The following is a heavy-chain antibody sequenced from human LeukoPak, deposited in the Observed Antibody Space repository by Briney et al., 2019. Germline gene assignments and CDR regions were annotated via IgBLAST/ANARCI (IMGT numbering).Heavy chain of an antibody. CDR2: IHYSGHT. Sequence: SETLSLTCTVSGDSISNYYWSWIRQPPGKGLEWIAYIHYSGHTNSNPSLKSRVTISIDTSKSQFSLELSSVTAADTAVYYCARLIAVAGPLVYYYYGMDVWGQGTTVTVSS. J-gene: IGHJ6*02. D-gene: IGHD6-19*01. CDR3: ARLIAVAGPLVYYYYGMDV. V-gene: IGHV4-59*08. CDR1: GDSISNYY.